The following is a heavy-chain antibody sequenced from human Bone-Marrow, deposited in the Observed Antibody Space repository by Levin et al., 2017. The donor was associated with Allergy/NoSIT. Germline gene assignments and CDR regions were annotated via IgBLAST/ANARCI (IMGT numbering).Heavy chain of an antibody. Sequence: KISCKASGGPLSDFAVSWVRQAPGQGLEWMGTVILNFHTSNYAQKFQGRLTITADKYTNTVYMDLSSLKSEDTAVYYCARVPPWVPTLVQSFDIWGQGTLVAISS. J-gene: IGHJ3*02. D-gene: IGHD2-21*01. CDR1: GGPLSDFA. CDR3: ARVPPWVPTLVQSFDI. CDR2: VILNFHTS. V-gene: IGHV1-69*06.